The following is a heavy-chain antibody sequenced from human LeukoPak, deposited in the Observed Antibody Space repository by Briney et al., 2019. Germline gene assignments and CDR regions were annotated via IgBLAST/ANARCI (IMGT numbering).Heavy chain of an antibody. CDR1: GGTFSSYA. V-gene: IGHV1-69*04. D-gene: IGHD2-15*01. J-gene: IGHJ4*02. CDR3: ASGHSGCSYPIDY. CDR2: IIPILGIA. Sequence: GASVKVSCKASGGTFSSYAISWVRQAPGQGLEWMGRIIPILGIANYAQKFQGRVTITADKSTSTAYMELSSLRSEDTAVYYCASGHSGCSYPIDYWGQGTLVTVSS.